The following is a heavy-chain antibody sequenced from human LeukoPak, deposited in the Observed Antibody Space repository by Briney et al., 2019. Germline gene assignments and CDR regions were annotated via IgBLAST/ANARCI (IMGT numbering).Heavy chain of an antibody. CDR2: IYYSGST. CDR3: ARGGDSSGYYYPVFDY. J-gene: IGHJ4*02. D-gene: IGHD3-22*01. V-gene: IGHV4-59*01. Sequence: SETLSLTCTVSGGSISSYYWSWIRQPPGKGLEWIGYIYYSGSTNYNPSLKSRVTISVDTSKNQFSLKLSSVTAADTAVYCGARGGDSSGYYYPVFDYWGQGTLVTVSS. CDR1: GGSISSYY.